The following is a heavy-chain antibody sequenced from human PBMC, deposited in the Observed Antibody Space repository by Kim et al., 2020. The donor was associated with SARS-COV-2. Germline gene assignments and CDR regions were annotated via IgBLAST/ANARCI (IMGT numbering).Heavy chain of an antibody. CDR1: GYTFTSYG. CDR2: VGAYNGDT. D-gene: IGHD4-17*01. J-gene: IGHJ4*02. Sequence: ASVKVSCKASGYTFTSYGISWVRQAPGQGLEWLGWVGAYNGDTNYAQNLQGRFTLTTDTSTSTAFLELRSLRSDDTAVYFCARDRGYGDDTFDYWGQGTLVTVSS. CDR3: ARDRGYGDDTFDY. V-gene: IGHV1-18*01.